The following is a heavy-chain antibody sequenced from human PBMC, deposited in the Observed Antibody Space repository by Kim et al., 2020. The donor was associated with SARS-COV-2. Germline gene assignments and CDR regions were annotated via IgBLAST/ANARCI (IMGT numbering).Heavy chain of an antibody. CDR1: GFTFSSYS. V-gene: IGHV3-21*01. D-gene: IGHD1-26*01. CDR2: ISSSSSYI. CDR3: ARDVSGSYGFGSWFDP. J-gene: IGHJ5*02. Sequence: GGSLRLSCAASGFTFSSYSMSWVRQAPGKGLEWVSSISSSSSYIYYADSVKGRFTISRDNAKNSLYLQMNSLRAEDTAVYYCARDVSGSYGFGSWFDPWGQGTPVTVSS.